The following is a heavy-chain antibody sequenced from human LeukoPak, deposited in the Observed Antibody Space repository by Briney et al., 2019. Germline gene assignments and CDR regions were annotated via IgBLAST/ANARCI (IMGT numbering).Heavy chain of an antibody. D-gene: IGHD4-17*01. J-gene: IGHJ4*02. CDR3: VRDGQHYGDYGGIDY. CDR2: INPSGGST. Sequence: GASVKVSCKASGYTFTSYYMHWVRQAPGQGLEWMGIINPSGGSTSYAQKFQGRVTMTRDTSTSTVYMELSSLRSEDTAVYYCVRDGQHYGDYGGIDYWGQGTLVTVSS. CDR1: GYTFTSYY. V-gene: IGHV1-46*01.